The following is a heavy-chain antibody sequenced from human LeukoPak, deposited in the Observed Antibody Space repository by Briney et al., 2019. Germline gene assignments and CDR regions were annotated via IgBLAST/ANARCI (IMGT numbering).Heavy chain of an antibody. V-gene: IGHV3-21*01. J-gene: IGHJ4*02. CDR2: ITSSSPYT. Sequence: GGSLRLSCAAPGITFSNYNMNWVRQAPGKGLEWISAITSSSPYTFYADSVKGRFTISRDNAKNSLYLQMNTLRAEDTAVYFCARDAAYGYDRFDYWGQGIQVTVSS. D-gene: IGHD5-18*01. CDR1: GITFSNYN. CDR3: ARDAAYGYDRFDY.